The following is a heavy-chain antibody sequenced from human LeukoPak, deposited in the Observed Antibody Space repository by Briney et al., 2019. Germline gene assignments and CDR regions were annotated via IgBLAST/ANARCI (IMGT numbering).Heavy chain of an antibody. CDR3: ARGNGLENWFDP. D-gene: IGHD1-1*01. V-gene: IGHV1-18*04. CDR1: GYTFTGYY. J-gene: IGHJ5*02. CDR2: LSTYNGDT. Sequence: ASVKVSCKASGYTFTGYYMHWVRQAPGQGLEWMGWLSTYNGDTHHAHKVQGRVTMTRDTSTSTAYMELGTLRSEDTAVYYCARGNGLENWFDPWGQGTLVTVSS.